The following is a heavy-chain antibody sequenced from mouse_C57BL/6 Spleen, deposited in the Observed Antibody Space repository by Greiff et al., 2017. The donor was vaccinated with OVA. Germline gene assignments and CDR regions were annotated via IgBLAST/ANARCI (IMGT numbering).Heavy chain of an antibody. Sequence: QVQLQQPGAELVMPGASVKLSCKASGYTFTSYWMHWVKQRPGQGLEWIGEIDPSDSYTNYNQKFKGKSTLTVAKSSSTAYMQLSSLTSEDSAVYYCARSYYYGSSPYYFDYWGQGTTLTVSS. CDR2: IDPSDSYT. D-gene: IGHD1-1*01. CDR3: ARSYYYGSSPYYFDY. J-gene: IGHJ2*01. CDR1: GYTFTSYW. V-gene: IGHV1-69*01.